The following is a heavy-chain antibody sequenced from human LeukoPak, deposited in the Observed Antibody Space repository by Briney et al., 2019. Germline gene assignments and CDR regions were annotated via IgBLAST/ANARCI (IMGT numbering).Heavy chain of an antibody. D-gene: IGHD3-22*01. J-gene: IGHJ4*02. CDR1: GFTFSSYW. V-gene: IGHV3-74*01. CDR3: AKVTYYDSSGYYYPFDY. Sequence: PGGSLRLSCAASGFTFSSYWMHWVRQVPGKGLVWVSGINTDGSTTYYADSVKGRFTISRDNSKNTLYLQMNSLRGEDTAVYYCAKVTYYDSSGYYYPFDYWGQGTLVTVSS. CDR2: INTDGSTT.